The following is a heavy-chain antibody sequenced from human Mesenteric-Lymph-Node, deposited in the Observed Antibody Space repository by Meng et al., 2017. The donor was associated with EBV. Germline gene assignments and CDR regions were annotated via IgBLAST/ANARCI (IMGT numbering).Heavy chain of an antibody. CDR3: ARGLGGSYT. D-gene: IGHD1-26*01. J-gene: IGHJ5*02. V-gene: IGHV4-4*02. CDR2: IYQSGST. Sequence: QGQLRGSGPGLGKPSGTLSLTCVVSGASISSPNWWFWVRQPPGKGLEWIGEIYQSGSTDYNPSLKSRVTISVDESKNQFSLKLTSVTAADTALYYCARGLGGSYTWGQGTLVTVS. CDR1: GASISSPNW.